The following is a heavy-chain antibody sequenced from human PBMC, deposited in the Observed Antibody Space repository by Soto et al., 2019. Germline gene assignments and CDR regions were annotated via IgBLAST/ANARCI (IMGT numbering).Heavy chain of an antibody. J-gene: IGHJ4*02. V-gene: IGHV3-64*01. CDR3: ARGAGYYFDY. CDR1: GFTFSSYA. Sequence: EVQLVESGGGLVQPGGSLRLSCAASGFTFSSYAMHWVRQAPGKGLEYVSAISSNGGSTYYANSVKGRFTISRDNSMNTLYLQMGSLGAEDMSVYYCARGAGYYFDYWGQGTLVTVSS. CDR2: ISSNGGST.